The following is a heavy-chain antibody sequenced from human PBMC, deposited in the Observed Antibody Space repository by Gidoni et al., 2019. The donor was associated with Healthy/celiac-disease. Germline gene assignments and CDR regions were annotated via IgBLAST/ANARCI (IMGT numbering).Heavy chain of an antibody. CDR2: ISTSGIT. V-gene: IGHV4-61*02. Sequence: QVQLQESGPGLVKPSQTLSLTCTVSGGSISRGSYYWSWIRPPAGKGLEWMGRISTSGITNYNPSLKSRVTISVDTSKNQFSLNLSSVTAADTAVYYCARGLGGYGNDAFDIWGQGTMVTVSS. CDR1: GGSISRGSYY. D-gene: IGHD1-26*01. CDR3: ARGLGGYGNDAFDI. J-gene: IGHJ3*02.